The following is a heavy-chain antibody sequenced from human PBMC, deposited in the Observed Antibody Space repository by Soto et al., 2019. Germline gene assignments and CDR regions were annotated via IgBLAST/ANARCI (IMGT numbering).Heavy chain of an antibody. CDR1: GGSISSGGYY. CDR2: IYYSGST. J-gene: IGHJ5*02. CDR3: ARDGTLYCDDPINNWFDP. D-gene: IGHD3-16*01. Sequence: QVQLQESGPGLVKPSQTLSLTCTVSGGSISSGGYYWSWIRQHPGKGLEWIGYIYYSGSTYYNPSLKSRVTISVDTSKNQFSLKLSSVTAADTAVYYCARDGTLYCDDPINNWFDPWGQGTLVTVSS. V-gene: IGHV4-31*03.